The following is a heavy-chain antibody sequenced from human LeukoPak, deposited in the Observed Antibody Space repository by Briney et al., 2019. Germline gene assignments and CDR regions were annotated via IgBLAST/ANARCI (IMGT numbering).Heavy chain of an antibody. Sequence: GGSLRLSCAASGFTFSSYSMNWVRQAPGKGLEWVSSISSSSSYIYYTDSVKGRFTISRDNAKNSLFLQMNSLRADDTAVYYCAREGDGYNSPIDYWGQGTLVTVSS. J-gene: IGHJ4*02. V-gene: IGHV3-21*01. CDR1: GFTFSSYS. CDR3: AREGDGYNSPIDY. CDR2: ISSSSSYI. D-gene: IGHD5-24*01.